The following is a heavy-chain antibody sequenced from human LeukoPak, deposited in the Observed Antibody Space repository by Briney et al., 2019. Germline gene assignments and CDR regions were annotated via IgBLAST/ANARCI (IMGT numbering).Heavy chain of an antibody. CDR3: ARDSVAAKKYYYYYGMDV. D-gene: IGHD2-15*01. Sequence: PGGSLRLSCAASGFTFSSYWMSWVRQAPGKGLEWVANIKQDGSEKYYVDSVKGRFTISRDNAKNSLYLQMNSLRAEDTAVYYCARDSVAAKKYYYYYGMDVWGQGTTVTVSS. J-gene: IGHJ6*02. CDR2: IKQDGSEK. CDR1: GFTFSSYW. V-gene: IGHV3-7*01.